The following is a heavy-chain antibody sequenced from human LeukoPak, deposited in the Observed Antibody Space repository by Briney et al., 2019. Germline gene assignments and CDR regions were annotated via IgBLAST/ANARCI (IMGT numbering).Heavy chain of an antibody. CDR2: IYTSGST. J-gene: IGHJ3*02. V-gene: IGHV4-61*02. CDR3: ARAKDTIFGVDHAFDI. CDR1: GGSISSGSYY. Sequence: PSQTPSLTCTVSGGSISSGSYYWSWIRQPAGKGLEWIGRIYTSGSTNYNPSLKSRVTISVDTSKNQFSLKLSSVTAADTAVYYCARAKDTIFGVDHAFDIWGQGTMVTVSS. D-gene: IGHD3-3*01.